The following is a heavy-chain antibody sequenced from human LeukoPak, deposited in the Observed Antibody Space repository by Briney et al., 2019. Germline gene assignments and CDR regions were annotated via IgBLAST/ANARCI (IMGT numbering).Heavy chain of an antibody. CDR3: ARVDMATIFDY. J-gene: IGHJ4*02. CDR1: GGSISSANMY. V-gene: IGHV4-30-4*01. D-gene: IGHD5-24*01. CDR2: ISYSGST. Sequence: SETLSLTCNVSGGSISSANMYWSWIRQPPGKGLEWIGYISYSGSTYYNASLKSRVTISFDTFNNRFSLKLTSMTAADTAIYFCARVDMATIFDYWGQGALVTVSS.